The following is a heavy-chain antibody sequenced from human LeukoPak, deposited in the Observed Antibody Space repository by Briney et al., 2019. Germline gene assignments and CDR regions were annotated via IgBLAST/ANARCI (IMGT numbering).Heavy chain of an antibody. D-gene: IGHD5-24*01. Sequence: PSETLSLTCTVSGGSISSSSYYWGWIRQPPGKGLEWIGSIYYSGSTYYNPSLKSRVTISVDTSKNQFSLELSSVTAADTAVYYCARRRDGYNSMAYYFDYWGQGTLVTVSS. J-gene: IGHJ4*02. CDR1: GGSISSSSYY. CDR2: IYYSGST. CDR3: ARRRDGYNSMAYYFDY. V-gene: IGHV4-39*01.